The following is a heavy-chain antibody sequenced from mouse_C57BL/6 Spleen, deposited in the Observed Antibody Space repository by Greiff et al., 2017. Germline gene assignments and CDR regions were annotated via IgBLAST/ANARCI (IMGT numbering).Heavy chain of an antibody. V-gene: IGHV1-85*01. J-gene: IGHJ3*01. CDR3: AREGNSWFAY. CDR2: IYPRDGST. D-gene: IGHD2-1*01. Sequence: QVQLQQSGPELVKPGASVKLSCKASGYTFTSYDIHWVKQRPGQGLEWIGCIYPRDGSTKYNEKFKGKATLTVDTSSSTAYMELHSLTSEDSAVYFCAREGNSWFAYWGQGTLVTVSA. CDR1: GYTFTSYD.